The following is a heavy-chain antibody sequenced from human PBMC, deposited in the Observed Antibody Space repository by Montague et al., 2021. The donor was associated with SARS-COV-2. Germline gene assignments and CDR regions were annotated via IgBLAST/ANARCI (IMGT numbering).Heavy chain of an antibody. D-gene: IGHD2-2*01. Sequence: SETLSLTCDVYGASFSGYYWSWIRQPPGKGLEWLGDINHRGSTNYNPSLKSRVTISVDTSKSQFSLNMSSVTAADKAVYYSERVRAVPATMRTFTLGRSYYGMDVWGQGTTVTVSS. CDR3: ERVRAVPATMRTFTLGRSYYGMDV. CDR2: INHRGST. V-gene: IGHV4-34*01. CDR1: GASFSGYY. J-gene: IGHJ6*02.